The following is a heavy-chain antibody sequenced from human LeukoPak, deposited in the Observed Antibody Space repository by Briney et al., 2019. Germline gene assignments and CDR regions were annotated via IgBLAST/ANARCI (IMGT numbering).Heavy chain of an antibody. CDR3: ARAGDLYDRSTSSQFDY. D-gene: IGHD3-22*01. CDR2: ISGTGAAM. Sequence: GGSLRLSCAASGFTFRSFEMNWVRQAPGKGLEWVSYISGTGAAMYYADSVKGRFTISRDNAKNSLYLQMNSLRAEDTAVYYCARAGDLYDRSTSSQFDYWGQGTLVTVSS. CDR1: GFTFRSFE. J-gene: IGHJ4*02. V-gene: IGHV3-48*03.